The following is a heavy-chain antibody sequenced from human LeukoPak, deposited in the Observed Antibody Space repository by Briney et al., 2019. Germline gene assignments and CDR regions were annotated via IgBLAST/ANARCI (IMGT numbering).Heavy chain of an antibody. D-gene: IGHD6-19*01. CDR2: VYATGTT. J-gene: IGHJ4*02. CDR3: ARVGSGGAWLDF. V-gene: IGHV4-59*01. Sequence: SETLSLTCTVSSGSITGYYWSWIRQPPGKGLEWIGYVYATGTTNYNPSLKTRATISIDTSKNQLSLTLTSVTAADTAVYYCARVGSGGAWLDFWGQGTLVSVSS. CDR1: SGSITGYY.